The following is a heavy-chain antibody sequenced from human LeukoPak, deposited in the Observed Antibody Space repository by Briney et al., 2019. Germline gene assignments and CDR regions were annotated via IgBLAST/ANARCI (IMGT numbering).Heavy chain of an antibody. D-gene: IGHD3-22*01. CDR3: ATLLIYDSSGYYTGDYYRLDV. J-gene: IGHJ6*02. Sequence: SETLSLTCTVSGGSISSYYGSWIRQPPGEGREWRGYIYYSGRTNYNPSLKSRVTISVDTSKKQFSLKVSSMTAADTAVYYCATLLIYDSSGYYTGDYYRLDVSGQGTPVTASS. CDR2: IYYSGRT. CDR1: GGSISSYY. V-gene: IGHV4-59*08.